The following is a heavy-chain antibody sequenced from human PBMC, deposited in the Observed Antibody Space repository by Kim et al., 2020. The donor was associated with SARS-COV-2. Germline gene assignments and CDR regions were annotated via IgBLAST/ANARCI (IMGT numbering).Heavy chain of an antibody. V-gene: IGHV4-59*01. CDR3: ARDRSGSYYKTIDAFDI. J-gene: IGHJ3*02. CDR2: IYYSGRT. D-gene: IGHD1-26*01. CDR1: GDSIRSYY. Sequence: SETLSLTCTVSGDSIRSYYWIWIRQPPGKGLECIGYIYYSGRTTYSPSLEGRVTISIDTSKNQLYLKLSSVTAADTAVYFCARDRSGSYYKTIDAFDIWGQGAMVTVSS.